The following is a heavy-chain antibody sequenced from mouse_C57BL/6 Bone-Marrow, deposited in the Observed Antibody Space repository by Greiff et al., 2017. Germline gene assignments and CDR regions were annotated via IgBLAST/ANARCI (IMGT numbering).Heavy chain of an antibody. J-gene: IGHJ4*01. CDR3: ARENDYYGSSYCYAMDY. Sequence: QVQLQQPGAELVKPGASVKLSCKASGYTFTSYWMHLVKQRPGQGLEWIGMIHPNSGSTNYNEKFKSKATLTVDKSSSTAYMQLSSLTSEDSAVYYCARENDYYGSSYCYAMDYWGQGTSVTVSS. V-gene: IGHV1-64*01. CDR1: GYTFTSYW. CDR2: IHPNSGST. D-gene: IGHD1-1*01.